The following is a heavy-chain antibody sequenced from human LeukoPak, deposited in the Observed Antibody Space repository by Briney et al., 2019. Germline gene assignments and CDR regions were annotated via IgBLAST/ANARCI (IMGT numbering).Heavy chain of an antibody. CDR1: GFTVSSNY. D-gene: IGHD3-10*01. Sequence: PGGSLRLSCAAAGFTVSSNYMSWVRQAPGKGLEWVSVIYSGGSTYYADSVKGRFTISRDNSKNTVYLQMNSLRVEDTAVYYCARRGDYYYYYYMDVWGKGTTVTVSS. CDR2: IYSGGST. J-gene: IGHJ6*03. V-gene: IGHV3-53*01. CDR3: ARRGDYYYYYYMDV.